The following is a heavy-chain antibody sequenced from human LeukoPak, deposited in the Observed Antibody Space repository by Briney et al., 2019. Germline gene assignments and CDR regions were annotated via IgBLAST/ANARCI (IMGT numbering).Heavy chain of an antibody. CDR1: GFTLSSYW. D-gene: IGHD5-12*01. CDR3: ARKPLSGGYGGTIDY. J-gene: IGHJ4*02. CDR2: NDGVST. V-gene: IGHV3-74*01. Sequence: GGSLRLSCATSGFTLSSYWMHWVRQVPGKGLEWLSRNDGVSTSYADSVKGRFTISRDNAKNTLYLRMNSLRVEDTAIYYCARKPLSGGYGGTIDYWGQGTLVTVSS.